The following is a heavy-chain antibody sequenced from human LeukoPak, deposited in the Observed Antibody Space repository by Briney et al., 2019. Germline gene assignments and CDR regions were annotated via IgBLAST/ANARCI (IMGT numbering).Heavy chain of an antibody. CDR3: ARARSTQYYDFWSGFFDY. J-gene: IGHJ4*02. CDR1: GFTFSSYG. V-gene: IGHV3-33*01. CDR2: IWYDGSNK. D-gene: IGHD3-3*01. Sequence: PGRSLRLSCAASGFTFSSYGMHWVRQAPGKGLEWVAVIWYDGSNKYYADSVKGRFTISRDNSKNTLYLQMNSLRAEDTAVYYCARARSTQYYDFWSGFFDYWGQGTLVTVSS.